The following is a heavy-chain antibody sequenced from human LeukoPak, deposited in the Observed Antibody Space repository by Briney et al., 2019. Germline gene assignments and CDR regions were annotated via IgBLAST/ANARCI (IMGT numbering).Heavy chain of an antibody. D-gene: IGHD6-19*01. V-gene: IGHV3-21*04. J-gene: IGHJ1*01. Sequence: GGSLRLSCAASGFTFSSYSMNWVRQAPGKGLEWVSSISGSNSYIYYADSMKGRFTISRDNAKNSLYLQMNSLRAADTAVYYCAKNMGRWLVTQTAEYFQNWGQGSLVTVSS. CDR2: ISGSNSYI. CDR1: GFTFSSYS. CDR3: AKNMGRWLVTQTAEYFQN.